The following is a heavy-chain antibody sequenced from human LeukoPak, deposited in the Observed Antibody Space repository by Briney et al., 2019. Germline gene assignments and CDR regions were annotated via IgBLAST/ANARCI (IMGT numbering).Heavy chain of an antibody. CDR3: ARKLRLGGNWFYP. Sequence: SVKVPRKASGGTFTSYAITWVRQAPGQGLEWMRQIIPISGTTNYAQKFQGRVTFTADESTSTAYMEMSSLRSEDTALYYCARKLRLGGNWFYPWGPGGLVTVSP. V-gene: IGHV1-69*01. CDR2: IIPISGTT. CDR1: GGTFTSYA. J-gene: IGHJ5*02. D-gene: IGHD1-26*01.